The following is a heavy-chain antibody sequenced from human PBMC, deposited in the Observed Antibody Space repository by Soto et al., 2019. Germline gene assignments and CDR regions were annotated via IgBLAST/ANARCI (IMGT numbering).Heavy chain of an antibody. Sequence: SETLSLTCNVSGGSISNYYWTWVRQSPEKGLEWIGYMYYNGNISYNPSLKSRVTISIDTSKNQFSLTLKSVTAADTAVYYCASGGNWFDPWGQGVLVTVSS. CDR2: MYYNGNI. J-gene: IGHJ5*02. D-gene: IGHD3-16*01. CDR1: GGSISNYY. V-gene: IGHV4-59*01. CDR3: ASGGNWFDP.